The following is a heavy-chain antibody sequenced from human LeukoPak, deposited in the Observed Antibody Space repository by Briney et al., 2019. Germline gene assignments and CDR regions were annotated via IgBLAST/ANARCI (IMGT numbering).Heavy chain of an antibody. Sequence: SQTLSLTCTVSGGSISSGDYYWSWIRQPPGKGLEWIGYIYYSGSTNYNPSLKSRVTISVDTSKNQFSLKLSSVTAADTAVYYCARHEGIAAAGRPLDYWGQGTLVTVSS. CDR2: IYYSGST. CDR3: ARHEGIAAAGRPLDY. V-gene: IGHV4-30-4*01. D-gene: IGHD6-13*01. CDR1: GGSISSGDYY. J-gene: IGHJ4*02.